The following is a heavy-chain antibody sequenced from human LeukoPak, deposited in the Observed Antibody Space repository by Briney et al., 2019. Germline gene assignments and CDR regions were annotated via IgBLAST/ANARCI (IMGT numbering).Heavy chain of an antibody. J-gene: IGHJ5*02. Sequence: ASVKVSCKASGYTFTGYYMHWVRQAPGQGLEWMGIINPSGGSTSYAQKFQGRVTMTRDMSTSTVYMELSSLRSEDTAVYYCARGGDPWELLNWFDPWGQGTLVTVSS. D-gene: IGHD1-26*01. CDR1: GYTFTGYY. CDR3: ARGGDPWELLNWFDP. CDR2: INPSGGST. V-gene: IGHV1-46*01.